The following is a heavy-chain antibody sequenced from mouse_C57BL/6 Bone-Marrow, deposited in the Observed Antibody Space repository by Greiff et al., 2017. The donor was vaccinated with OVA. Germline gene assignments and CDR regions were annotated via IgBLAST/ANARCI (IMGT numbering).Heavy chain of an antibody. Sequence: EVQLVESGGDLVKPGGSLKLSCAASGFTFSSYGMSWVRQTPDKRLEWVATISSGGSYTYYPDSVKGRFTISRDNAKNTLYLQMSSLKSEDTAMYYCARSSSYYSKPHYAMDYWGQGTSVTVSS. V-gene: IGHV5-6*01. CDR2: ISSGGSYT. CDR3: ARSSSYYSKPHYAMDY. CDR1: GFTFSSYG. D-gene: IGHD2-5*01. J-gene: IGHJ4*01.